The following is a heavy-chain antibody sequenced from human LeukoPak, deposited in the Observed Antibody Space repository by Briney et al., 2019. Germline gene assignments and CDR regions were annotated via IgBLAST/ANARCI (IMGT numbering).Heavy chain of an antibody. D-gene: IGHD3-3*01. CDR1: GYTFSSYW. Sequence: GESRRISCKGSGYTFSSYWIGWVRQMPGKGLGWMGIIYPGDSDTRYSPSLQGQVTISVDTSIGTAYLQWSSLKASDTAIYYCARQNDFRLDYWGQGTLVTVSS. CDR2: IYPGDSDT. CDR3: ARQNDFRLDY. V-gene: IGHV5-51*01. J-gene: IGHJ4*02.